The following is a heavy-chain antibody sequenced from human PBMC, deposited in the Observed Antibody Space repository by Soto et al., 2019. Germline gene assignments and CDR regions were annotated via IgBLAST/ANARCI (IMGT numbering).Heavy chain of an antibody. D-gene: IGHD3-16*02. Sequence: ASVKVSCKASGGTFSSYAISWVRQAPGQGLEWMGGIIPSLGIANYAQKFQGRVTITADKSTSTAYMELSSLRSEDTAVYYCATGYYDYVRGSYRYTELDCGGHGTLVTVSS. CDR2: IIPSLGIA. CDR1: GGTFSSYA. J-gene: IGHJ4*01. V-gene: IGHV1-69*10. CDR3: ATGYYDYVRGSYRYTELDC.